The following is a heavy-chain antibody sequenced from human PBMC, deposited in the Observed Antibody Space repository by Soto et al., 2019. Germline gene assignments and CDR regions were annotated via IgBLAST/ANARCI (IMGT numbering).Heavy chain of an antibody. CDR3: AREYSSGPNGSPFDY. CDR1: GFTFSSYG. V-gene: IGHV3-30*03. CDR2: ISYDGSNK. Sequence: GSLRLSCAASGFTFSSYGMHWVRQAPGKGLEWVAVISYDGSNKYYADSVKGRFTISRDNSKNTLYLQMNSLRAEDTAVYYCAREYSSGPNGSPFDYWGQGTLVTVSS. J-gene: IGHJ4*02. D-gene: IGHD6-19*01.